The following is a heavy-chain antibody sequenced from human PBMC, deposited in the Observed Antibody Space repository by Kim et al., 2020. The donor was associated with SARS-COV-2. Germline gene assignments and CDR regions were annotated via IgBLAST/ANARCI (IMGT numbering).Heavy chain of an antibody. D-gene: IGHD3-22*01. J-gene: IGHJ5*02. CDR3: VRLSSGYRNWFDP. Sequence: PPFQTKVTISADKSISTAYLQWSSLKASDTAMYYCVRLSSGYRNWFDPWGQGTLVTVSS. V-gene: IGHV5-51*01.